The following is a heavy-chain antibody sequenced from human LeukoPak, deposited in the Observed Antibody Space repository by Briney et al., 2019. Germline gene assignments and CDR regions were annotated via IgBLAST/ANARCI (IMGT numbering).Heavy chain of an antibody. V-gene: IGHV1-18*04. D-gene: IGHD5-12*01. Sequence: ASVKVSFKASGYTFTSYGISWVRQAPGQGLEWMGWISAYNGNTNYAQKLQGSVTMTTDTSTSTAYKELRSLRSDDSAVYYCARVGDIVATITDYWGQGTLVTVSS. CDR2: ISAYNGNT. CDR3: ARVGDIVATITDY. CDR1: GYTFTSYG. J-gene: IGHJ4*02.